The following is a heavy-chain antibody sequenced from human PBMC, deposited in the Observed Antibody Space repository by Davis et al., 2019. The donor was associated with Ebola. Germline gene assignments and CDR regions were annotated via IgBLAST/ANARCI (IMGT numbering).Heavy chain of an antibody. CDR3: ARGSDSGSYYYYYMDV. D-gene: IGHD1-26*01. CDR1: GGTFSSYA. Sequence: SVKVSCKASGGTFSSYAISWVRQAPGQGLEWMGGIIPIFGTANYAQKFQGRVTITADESTSTAYMELSSLRSEDTAVYYCARGSDSGSYYYYYMDVWGKGTTVTVSS. J-gene: IGHJ6*03. CDR2: IIPIFGTA. V-gene: IGHV1-69*13.